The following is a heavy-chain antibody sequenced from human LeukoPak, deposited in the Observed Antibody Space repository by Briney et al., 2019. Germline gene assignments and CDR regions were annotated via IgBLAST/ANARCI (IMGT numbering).Heavy chain of an antibody. D-gene: IGHD2-2*01. V-gene: IGHV1-46*01. J-gene: IGHJ4*02. CDR2: INPSGGSA. Sequence: ASVKVSCKASGYRFTSYDMHWVRQAPGQGLEWMGIINPSGGSASYAQRFQGRVAMTRDTSTTTVYMEVNSLTSEDTAVYFCARDGPTAAPFDYWGQGTLVTVSS. CDR1: GYRFTSYD. CDR3: ARDGPTAAPFDY.